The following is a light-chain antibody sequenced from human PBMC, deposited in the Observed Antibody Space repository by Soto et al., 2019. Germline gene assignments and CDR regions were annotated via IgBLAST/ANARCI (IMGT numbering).Light chain of an antibody. V-gene: IGLV2-14*01. CDR1: SSDVGIYNY. J-gene: IGLJ1*01. CDR2: GVT. CDR3: FSYTTSSTYV. Sequence: SVLTQHASVSWSPGQSITISCTGSSSDVGIYNYVSWYQQEPGKAPKLLIYGVTSRPSGVSDRFSGSKSGNTASLTISGLQAADESDYYCFSYTTSSTYVFGPGSKVTVL.